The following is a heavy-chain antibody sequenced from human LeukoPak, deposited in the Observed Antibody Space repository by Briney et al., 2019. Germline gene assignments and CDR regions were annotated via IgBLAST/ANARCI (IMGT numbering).Heavy chain of an antibody. V-gene: IGHV4-59*08. CDR2: IYYSGST. CDR3: ARHEYGIRPLFLY. CDR1: GGSISSYY. Sequence: SETLSLTCTVSGGSISSYYWSWIRQPPGKGLEWIGYIYYSGSTNYNPSLKSRVTISVDTSKNQFSLKLSSVTAADTAVYYCARHEYGIRPLFLYCGQGTLVTVSS. D-gene: IGHD4-17*01. J-gene: IGHJ4*02.